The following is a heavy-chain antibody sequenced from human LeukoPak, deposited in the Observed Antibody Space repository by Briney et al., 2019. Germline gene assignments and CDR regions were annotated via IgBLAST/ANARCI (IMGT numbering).Heavy chain of an antibody. D-gene: IGHD2-2*01. CDR1: GGTFISYT. Sequence: SVKVSCKASGGTFISYTISWVRQAPGQGGEWMGRIITILGIANYVQKFQGRGTITGDKSTNTEYMELSSLTSDDTAVYYCARWAVPFVVVGDYYMDVWGKGTTVTVSS. CDR3: ARWAVPFVVVGDYYMDV. J-gene: IGHJ6*03. V-gene: IGHV1-69*02. CDR2: IITILGIA.